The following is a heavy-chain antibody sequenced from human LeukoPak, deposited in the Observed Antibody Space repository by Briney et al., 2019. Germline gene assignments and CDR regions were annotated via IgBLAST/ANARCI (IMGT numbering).Heavy chain of an antibody. CDR2: IYYSGNT. D-gene: IGHD6-13*01. CDR3: ASSYGSSWYVDY. J-gene: IGHJ4*02. CDR1: GGSISSYY. V-gene: IGHV4-59*04. Sequence: SETLSLTCTVSGGSISSYYWSWIRQSPGRGLEWLGNIYYSGNTYYNPSLNSRVTISVDTSKNLFSLKLSSVTAADTAVYFCASSYGSSWYVDYWGQGTLVTVSS.